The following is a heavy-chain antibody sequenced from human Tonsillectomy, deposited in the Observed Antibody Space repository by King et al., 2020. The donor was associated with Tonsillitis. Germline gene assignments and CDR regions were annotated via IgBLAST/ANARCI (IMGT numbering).Heavy chain of an antibody. J-gene: IGHJ4*02. V-gene: IGHV2-5*02. D-gene: IGHD6-13*01. CDR2: IYWDDNK. CDR3: AHSLAAAVSDY. Sequence: ITLKESGPTLVKPTQTLTLTCTFSGFSLSTAGVGVGWIRQPPGKALEWLALIYWDDNKHSSPSLKSRLTITKDTSKNQVVLTMTNMDPVDTATYYCAHSLAAAVSDYWGQGTLVTVSS. CDR1: GFSLSTAGVG.